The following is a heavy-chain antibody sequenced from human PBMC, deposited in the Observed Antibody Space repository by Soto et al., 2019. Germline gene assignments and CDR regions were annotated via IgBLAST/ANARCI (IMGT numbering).Heavy chain of an antibody. J-gene: IGHJ4*02. V-gene: IGHV1-69*01. CDR3: AESTSTMVRGVIPHFDY. CDR2: SSPIFGTA. Sequence: QVQLVQSGAEVKKPGCSVKVSCKASGGTFSSYAISWVGQAPGHGLEWMGGSSPIFGTANYAQKFQGRVTITADESTSTAYMELSSLRSEDTAVYYCAESTSTMVRGVIPHFDYWGQGTLVTVSS. CDR1: GGTFSSYA. D-gene: IGHD3-10*01.